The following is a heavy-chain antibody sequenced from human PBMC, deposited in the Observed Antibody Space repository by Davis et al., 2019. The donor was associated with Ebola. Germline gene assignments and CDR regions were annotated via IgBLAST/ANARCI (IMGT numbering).Heavy chain of an antibody. CDR1: GYTFTSFN. CDR3: ARNVGLTAADLSDH. Sequence: AASVKVSCKASGYTFTSFNINWVRQATGQGLEWMGMINPNDGRTIYAQKFQGRVTMTRNTSISTAYMELSSLRSEDTAVYYCARNVGLTAADLSDHWGQGTLVTVS. CDR2: INPNDGRT. V-gene: IGHV1-8*01. J-gene: IGHJ4*02. D-gene: IGHD6-25*01.